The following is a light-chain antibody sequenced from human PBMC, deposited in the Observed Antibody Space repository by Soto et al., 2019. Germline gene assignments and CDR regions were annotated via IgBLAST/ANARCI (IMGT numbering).Light chain of an antibody. CDR1: QSVSSSY. Sequence: EIVLTQSPGTLCLSPGERATLSCRASQSVSSSYLAWYQQIPGQAPRLLIYGASDRATGIPDRFSGSGSGTDFTLTISRLEPEDFAVYYCQQYGSSPPVTFGQGTRLEIK. CDR2: GAS. CDR3: QQYGSSPPVT. J-gene: IGKJ5*01. V-gene: IGKV3-20*01.